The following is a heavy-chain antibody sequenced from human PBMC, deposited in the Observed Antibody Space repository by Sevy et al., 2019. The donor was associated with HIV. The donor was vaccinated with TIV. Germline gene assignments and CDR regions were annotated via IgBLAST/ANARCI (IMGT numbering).Heavy chain of an antibody. CDR2: ISSSGSYI. CDR3: AGDQRRDIVVVVAATNWFDP. D-gene: IGHD2-15*01. J-gene: IGHJ5*02. Sequence: GGSLRLSCAASGFTFSSYSMNWVRQAPGKGLEWVSSISSSGSYIYYADSVKGRFTISRDNAKNSLYVQMNSLRAEDTAVYYCAGDQRRDIVVVVAATNWFDPWGQGTLVTVSS. CDR1: GFTFSSYS. V-gene: IGHV3-21*01.